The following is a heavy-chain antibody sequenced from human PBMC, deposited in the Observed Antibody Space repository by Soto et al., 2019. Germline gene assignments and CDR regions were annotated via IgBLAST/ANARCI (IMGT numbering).Heavy chain of an antibody. CDR3: VKDGGYCSSSTCYSPRNHYFDS. CDR2: IKFDGSEK. J-gene: IGHJ4*02. D-gene: IGHD2-2*01. CDR1: GFTFSDYW. Sequence: GGSLRLSCEASGFTFSDYWMSWVRQAPGKGPEWVANIKFDGSEKQYVDSVRGRFTISRDNSRNSLFLQMNRLIAGDTAVYYCVKDGGYCSSSTCYSPRNHYFDSWGQGTLVTVSS. V-gene: IGHV3-7*03.